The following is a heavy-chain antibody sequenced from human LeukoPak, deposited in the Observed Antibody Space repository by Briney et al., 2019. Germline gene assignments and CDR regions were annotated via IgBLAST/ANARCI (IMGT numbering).Heavy chain of an antibody. CDR2: INHSGST. D-gene: IGHD3-10*01. CDR3: ARGLWNGSGSYYSVHYYYGMDV. CDR1: GGSFSGYY. V-gene: IGHV4-34*01. J-gene: IGHJ6*02. Sequence: SETLSLTCAVYGGSFSGYYWSWIRQPPGKGLEWIGEINHSGSTNYNPSLKSRVTIAVDTSKNQFSLRLSSVTAADTAVYYCARGLWNGSGSYYSVHYYYGMDVWGQGTTVTVSS.